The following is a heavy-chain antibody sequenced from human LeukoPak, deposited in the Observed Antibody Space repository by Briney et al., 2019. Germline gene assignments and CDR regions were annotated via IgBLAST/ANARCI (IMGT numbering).Heavy chain of an antibody. Sequence: GGSLRLSCVASGFSFSAYIMHWVRQAPGKGLEYVSAIRSDGSSTFYPNSVKGRFTISRDNYKSTLYLQMGSLRAEDTAVYYCTRRYGGHSGWAGYHDSWGQGTLVTVSS. CDR3: TRRYGGHSGWAGYHDS. CDR2: IRSDGSST. CDR1: GFSFSAYI. J-gene: IGHJ4*02. D-gene: IGHD6-19*01. V-gene: IGHV3-64*01.